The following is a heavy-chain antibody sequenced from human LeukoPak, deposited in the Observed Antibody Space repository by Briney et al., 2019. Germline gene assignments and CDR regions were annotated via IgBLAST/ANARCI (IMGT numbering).Heavy chain of an antibody. Sequence: PGGSLRLSCAASGFTFDDYTMHWVRQAPGKGLEWVSLISWDGGSTYYADSVKGRFTISRDNSKNSLYLQMNSLRTEDTALYYCAKDAVAGTTRGFPDYWGQGTLVTVSS. D-gene: IGHD6-19*01. J-gene: IGHJ4*02. CDR3: AKDAVAGTTRGFPDY. CDR1: GFTFDDYT. V-gene: IGHV3-43*01. CDR2: ISWDGGST.